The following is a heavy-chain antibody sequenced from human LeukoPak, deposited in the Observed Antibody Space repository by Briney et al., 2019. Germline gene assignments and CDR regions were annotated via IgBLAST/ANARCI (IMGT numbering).Heavy chain of an antibody. CDR2: IYHSGST. CDR3: ARGGPILEWLNIDY. D-gene: IGHD3-3*01. CDR1: GYSISSGYY. V-gene: IGHV4-38-2*01. Sequence: PSETLSLTCAVSGYSISSGYYWGWIRQPPGKGLEWIGSIYHSGSTYYNPSLKSRVTISVDTSKNQFSLKLSSVTAADTAVYYCARGGPILEWLNIDYWGQGTLVTVSS. J-gene: IGHJ4*02.